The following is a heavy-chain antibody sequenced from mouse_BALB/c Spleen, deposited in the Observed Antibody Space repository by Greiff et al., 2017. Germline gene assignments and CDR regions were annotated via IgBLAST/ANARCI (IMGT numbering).Heavy chain of an antibody. CDR2: ISSGGSYT. Sequence: EVMLVESGGDLVKPGGSLKLSCAASGFTFSSYGMSWVRQTPDKRLEWVATISSGGSYTYYPDSVKGRFTISRDNAKNTLYLQMSSLKSEDTAMYYCARRGEGVYYYAMDYWGQGTSVTVSS. J-gene: IGHJ4*01. CDR1: GFTFSSYG. V-gene: IGHV5-6*02. CDR3: ARRGEGVYYYAMDY.